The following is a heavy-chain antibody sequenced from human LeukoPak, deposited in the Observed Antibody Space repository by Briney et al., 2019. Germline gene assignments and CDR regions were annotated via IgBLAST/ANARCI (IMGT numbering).Heavy chain of an antibody. CDR3: ARERGYSYGPSYFDY. J-gene: IGHJ4*02. V-gene: IGHV4-59*01. CDR1: GGSISSYY. D-gene: IGHD5-18*01. CDR2: IYYSGST. Sequence: PSETLSLTCTVSGGSISSYYWSWIRQPPGKGLEGIGYIYYSGSTNYNPSLKSRVTISVDTSKNQFSLKLSSVTAADTAVYYCARERGYSYGPSYFDYWGQGTLVTVSS.